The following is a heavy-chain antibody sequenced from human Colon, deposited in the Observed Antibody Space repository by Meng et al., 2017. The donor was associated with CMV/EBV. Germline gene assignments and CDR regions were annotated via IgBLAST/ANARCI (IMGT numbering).Heavy chain of an antibody. CDR2: IKPDGTEK. D-gene: IGHD1-26*01. V-gene: IGHV3-7*01. CDR3: VKAWRMGGPLSAFDV. CDR1: GFTFSASW. Sequence: GGSLRLSCAASGFTFSASWMTWVRQNPGQELEWVANIKPDGTEKNYVDSVKGRFTIFRDNAKNSLYLQMSTLRAEDTAVYYCVKAWRMGGPLSAFDVWGQGTMVTVSS. J-gene: IGHJ3*01.